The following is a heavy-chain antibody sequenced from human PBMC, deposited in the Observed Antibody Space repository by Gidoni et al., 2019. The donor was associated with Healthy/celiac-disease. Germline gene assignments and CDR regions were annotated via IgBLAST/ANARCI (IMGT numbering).Heavy chain of an antibody. Sequence: QVQLVASGGGVVQPGRSLRLSCAASGFTFSSYAMHWVRQAPGKGLEWVAVISYDGSNKYYADSVKGRFTISRDNSKNTLYLQMNSLRAEDTAVYYCAVAHYYYDSSGYNWGQGTLVTVSS. CDR2: ISYDGSNK. CDR3: AVAHYYYDSSGYN. V-gene: IGHV3-30-3*01. D-gene: IGHD3-22*01. CDR1: GFTFSSYA. J-gene: IGHJ4*02.